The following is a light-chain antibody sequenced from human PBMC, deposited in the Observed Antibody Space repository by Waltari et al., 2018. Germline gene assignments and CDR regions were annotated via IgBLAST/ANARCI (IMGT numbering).Light chain of an antibody. CDR1: RSDVGNYYL. CDR2: EVT. J-gene: IGLJ2*01. V-gene: IGLV2-23*02. CDR3: CSYAGSGTLV. Sequence: QSSLTQPASVSGSPGPSIPIPCTGTRSDVGNYYLVSWYQQHPGKAPKLMIYEVTKRPSWVSNRFSGSKSGNTASLTVSGLQAEDEADYYCCSYAGSGTLVFGGGTKLTVL.